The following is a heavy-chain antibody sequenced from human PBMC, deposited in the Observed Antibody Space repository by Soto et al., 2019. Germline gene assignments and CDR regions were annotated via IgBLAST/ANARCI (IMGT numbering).Heavy chain of an antibody. CDR3: GGRLTTTVSAIGY. Sequence: QVQLEESGGGVVQPGRSLRLSCKGSGFTFSTYAIQWVRQAPGKGLEWVAAISDDGTKKHTADSVKGRFTISRDNSRNMVYLKVNMLGVEDTAVYCCGGRLTTTVSAIGYWGQGTPVTVSS. V-gene: IGHV3-30-3*01. D-gene: IGHD1-26*01. J-gene: IGHJ4*02. CDR2: ISDDGTKK. CDR1: GFTFSTYA.